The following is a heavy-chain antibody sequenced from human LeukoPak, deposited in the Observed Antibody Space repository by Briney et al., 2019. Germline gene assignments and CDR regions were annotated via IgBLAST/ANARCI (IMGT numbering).Heavy chain of an antibody. CDR1: GYTFTCYY. J-gene: IGHJ4*02. CDR3: ARAPRGYCSGGSCFDY. Sequence: ASVKVSCKASGYTFTCYYMHWVRQAPGQGLEWMGWLHPNSGGTNSAQKFQGRVTMTRDTSISTAYMELSRLSSDDTAVYYCARAPRGYCSGGSCFDYWGQGTLVTVSS. V-gene: IGHV1-2*02. CDR2: LHPNSGGT. D-gene: IGHD2-15*01.